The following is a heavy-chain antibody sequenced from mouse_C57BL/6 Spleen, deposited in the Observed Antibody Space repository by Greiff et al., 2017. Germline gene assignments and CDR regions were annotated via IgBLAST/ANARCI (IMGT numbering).Heavy chain of an antibody. CDR2: IWRGGST. J-gene: IGHJ4*01. Sequence: VQLQQSGPGLVQPSQSLSITCTVSGFSLTSYGVHWVRQSPGKGLEWLGVIWRGGSTDYNAAFISRLSISKDNSKSQVFFKMNSLQADDAAIYYCGRKDGSGRMDYWGQGTSVTVSA. V-gene: IGHV2-2*01. CDR1: GFSLTSYG. CDR3: GRKDGSGRMDY. D-gene: IGHD1-1*01.